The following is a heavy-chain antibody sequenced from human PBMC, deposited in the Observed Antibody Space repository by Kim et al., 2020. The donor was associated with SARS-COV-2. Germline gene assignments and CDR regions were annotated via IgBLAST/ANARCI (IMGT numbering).Heavy chain of an antibody. V-gene: IGHV4-39*01. J-gene: IGHJ5*02. CDR2: IYYSGST. CDR1: GGSISSSSYY. Sequence: SETLSLTCTVSGGSISSSSYYWGWIRQPPGKGLEWIGSIYYSGSTYYNPSLKSRVTISVDTSKNQFSLKLSSVTAADTAVYYCARRLKPSMVRGLSSLHWFDPWGQGTLVTVSS. CDR3: ARRLKPSMVRGLSSLHWFDP. D-gene: IGHD3-10*01.